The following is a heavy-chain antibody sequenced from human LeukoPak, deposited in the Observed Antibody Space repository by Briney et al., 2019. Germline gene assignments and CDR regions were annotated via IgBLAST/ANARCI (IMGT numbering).Heavy chain of an antibody. CDR1: GYTFTGYY. D-gene: IGHD4-17*01. CDR2: INPNSGGT. CDR3: ARAGYGDYVFYFDY. Sequence: ASVTVSCKGSGYTFTGYYMHWVRQAPGEGLEWMGWINPNSGGTNYAQKFQGRVTMTRDTSISTAYMELSRLRSDDTAVYYCARAGYGDYVFYFDYWGQGTLVTVSS. V-gene: IGHV1-2*02. J-gene: IGHJ4*02.